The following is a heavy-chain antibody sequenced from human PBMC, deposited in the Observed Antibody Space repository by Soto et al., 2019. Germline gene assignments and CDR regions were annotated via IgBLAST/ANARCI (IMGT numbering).Heavy chain of an antibody. CDR2: ISGSGGST. CDR1: GFTFSSYA. D-gene: IGHD3-3*01. Sequence: EVQLLESGGGLVQPGGSLRLSCAASGFTFSSYAMSWVRQAPGKGLEWVSAISGSGGSTYYADSVKGRFTISRDNSKNTLYLQMNSLRAEDTAVYYCAKAYPGLRFLEWLTSDIWGQGTMVTLSS. CDR3: AKAYPGLRFLEWLTSDI. J-gene: IGHJ3*02. V-gene: IGHV3-23*01.